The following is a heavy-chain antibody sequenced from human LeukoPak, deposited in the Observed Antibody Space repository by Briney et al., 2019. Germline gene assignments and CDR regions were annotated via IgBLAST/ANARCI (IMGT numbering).Heavy chain of an antibody. Sequence: KPSETLSLTCTVSGASISNYYWSWIRQSPGKGLEWIGFIDYSGTTNYNPSLKSRVTISVDMSKNQFSLKLSSVAAADTAVYYCALDTSGWSDDSFDIWGRGTMVTVSS. CDR1: GASISNYY. J-gene: IGHJ3*02. CDR3: ALDTSGWSDDSFDI. CDR2: IDYSGTT. V-gene: IGHV4-59*01. D-gene: IGHD6-19*01.